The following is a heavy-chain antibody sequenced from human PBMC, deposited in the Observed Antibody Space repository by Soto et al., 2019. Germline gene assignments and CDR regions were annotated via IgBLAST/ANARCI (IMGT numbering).Heavy chain of an antibody. D-gene: IGHD3-10*01. Sequence: EVQLVESGGGLVQPGGSLRLSCAASEFTFSTYAMNWVRQAPGKGLEWVSNISSSSQNIRYADSVKGRFTISRDNAKNSLYLQMNRLRAEDTAVYYCARDQSRGQVFYYYMDVWGKGTTVTVSS. V-gene: IGHV3-48*01. CDR3: ARDQSRGQVFYYYMDV. J-gene: IGHJ6*03. CDR1: EFTFSTYA. CDR2: ISSSSQNI.